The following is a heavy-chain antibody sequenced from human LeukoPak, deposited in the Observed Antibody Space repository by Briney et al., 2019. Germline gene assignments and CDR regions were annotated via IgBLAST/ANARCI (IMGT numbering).Heavy chain of an antibody. Sequence: SETLSLTCTVSGGSISSYYWSWIRQPPGKGLEWIGYIYYSGSTNYNPSLKSRVTISVDTSKNQFSLKLSSVTAADTAVYYCAGVITGTTWDYYYYMDVWGKGTTVTVSS. CDR3: AGVITGTTWDYYYYMDV. CDR1: GGSISSYY. J-gene: IGHJ6*03. CDR2: IYYSGST. D-gene: IGHD1-20*01. V-gene: IGHV4-59*01.